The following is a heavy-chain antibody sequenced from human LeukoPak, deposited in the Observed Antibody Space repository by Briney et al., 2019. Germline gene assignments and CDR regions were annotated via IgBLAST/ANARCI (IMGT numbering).Heavy chain of an antibody. D-gene: IGHD3-10*01. Sequence: GGSLRLSCAASGFTFSNAWMSWVRQAPGKGLEWVGRIKSKTDGGTTDYAAPVKGRFTISRDDSKNTLYLQMNSLKTEDTAVYYCITERGPGSSEFDYWGQGTLVTVSS. V-gene: IGHV3-15*01. CDR3: ITERGPGSSEFDY. CDR2: IKSKTDGGTT. J-gene: IGHJ4*02. CDR1: GFTFSNAW.